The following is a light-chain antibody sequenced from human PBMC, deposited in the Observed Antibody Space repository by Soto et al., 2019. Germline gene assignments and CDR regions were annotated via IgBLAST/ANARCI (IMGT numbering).Light chain of an antibody. CDR3: RQQSGWPVT. Sequence: LLTQSPATLSVSPGERAALSWRASQSVSNTLAWYQQKPGQPPRLLIFGASTRATGIPARFSGSGSEAELAITISTLQSEDFAVYYGRQQSGWPVTFGGGTKA. V-gene: IGKV3D-15*01. CDR1: QSVSNT. J-gene: IGKJ4*01. CDR2: GAS.